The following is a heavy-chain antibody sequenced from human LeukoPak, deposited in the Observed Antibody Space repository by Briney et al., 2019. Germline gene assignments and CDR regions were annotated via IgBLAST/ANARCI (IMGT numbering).Heavy chain of an antibody. CDR1: GYTFTSYG. D-gene: IGHD2-15*01. V-gene: IGHV1-18*01. CDR2: ISAYNGNT. CDR3: AGGYCSGGSCYVPLDY. Sequence: ASLKVSCKASGYTFTSYGISWVRQAPGQGLEWMGWISAYNGNTNYAQKLQGRVTMTTNTSTSTDYMELRSLRSDDTGVYYCAGGYCSGGSCYVPLDYGGQGTLVTVST. J-gene: IGHJ4*02.